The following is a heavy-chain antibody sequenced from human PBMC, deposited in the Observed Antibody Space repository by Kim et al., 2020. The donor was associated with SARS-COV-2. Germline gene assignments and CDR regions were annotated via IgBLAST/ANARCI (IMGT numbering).Heavy chain of an antibody. J-gene: IGHJ4*02. CDR2: ISSSSSYI. CDR3: ARDWVIVSSYYFDY. V-gene: IGHV3-21*01. Sequence: GGSLRLSCAASGFTFSSYSMNWVRQAPGKGLEWVSSISSSSSYIYYADSVKGRFTISRDNAKNSLYLQMNSLRAEDTAVYYCARDWVIVSSYYFDYWGQGTLVTVSS. D-gene: IGHD3-22*01. CDR1: GFTFSSYS.